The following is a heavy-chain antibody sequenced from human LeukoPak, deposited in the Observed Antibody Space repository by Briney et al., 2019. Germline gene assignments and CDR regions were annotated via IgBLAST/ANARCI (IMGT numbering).Heavy chain of an antibody. CDR3: ARGVVATTYEWYFDL. CDR2: IYHSGST. D-gene: IGHD5-12*01. V-gene: IGHV4-4*09. Sequence: SETLSLTCTVSGGSISSYYWSWIRQPPGKGLEWIGYIYHSGSTYYNPSLKSRVTISVDTSKNQFSLKLSSVTAADTAVYYCARGVVATTYEWYFDLWGRGTLVTVSS. J-gene: IGHJ2*01. CDR1: GGSISSYY.